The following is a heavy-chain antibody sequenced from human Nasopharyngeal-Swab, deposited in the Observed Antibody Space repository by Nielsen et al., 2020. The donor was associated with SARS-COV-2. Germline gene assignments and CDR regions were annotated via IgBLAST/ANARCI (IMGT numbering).Heavy chain of an antibody. V-gene: IGHV4-59*13. CDR1: DGSISSYY. J-gene: IGHJ6*02. D-gene: IGHD3/OR15-3a*01. CDR2: IHYSGST. Sequence: SQTLSLTCAISDGSISSYYWSWIRQPPGKGLEWIGCIHYSGSTYYNPSLKSRVTMAVDTSNNQFSLKVTSVTAADTAVYYCAREQRGGDFWTRHYYNGMDVWGQGTTVTVSS. CDR3: AREQRGGDFWTRHYYNGMDV.